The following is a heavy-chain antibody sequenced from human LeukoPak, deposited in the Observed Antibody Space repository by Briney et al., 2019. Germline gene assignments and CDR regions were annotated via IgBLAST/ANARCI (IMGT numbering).Heavy chain of an antibody. CDR1: GGSISSSYYY. V-gene: IGHV4-39*07. J-gene: IGHJ4*02. Sequence: PSETLSLTCTVSGGSISSSYYYWGWIRQPPGKGLEWIGSIYYSGSTYYNPSLKSRVTISVDTSKNQFSLKLRSVTAADTAVYYCARRTGIYFDYWGQGTLVTVSS. D-gene: IGHD1-14*01. CDR3: ARRTGIYFDY. CDR2: IYYSGST.